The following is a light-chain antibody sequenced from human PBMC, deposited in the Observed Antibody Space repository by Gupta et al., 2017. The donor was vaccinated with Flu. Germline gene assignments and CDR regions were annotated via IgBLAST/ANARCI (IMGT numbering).Light chain of an antibody. V-gene: IGKV3-15*01. CDR2: GAT. J-gene: IGKJ2*01. Sequence: EIVMTQSPATLSVSPGGSATLSCRASQDIHTNLAWYQQKPGQAPRLLVYGATTRATNVPPRFSGNGYGTEFTLTISSRQSEDFAVYYCHQYEEWPQYTFGQGTRLDIK. CDR1: QDIHTN. CDR3: HQYEEWPQYT.